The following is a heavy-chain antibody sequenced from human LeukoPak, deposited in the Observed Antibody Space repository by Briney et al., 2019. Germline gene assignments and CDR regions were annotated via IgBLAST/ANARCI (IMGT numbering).Heavy chain of an antibody. CDR2: INHSGST. Sequence: SETLSLTCAVCGGSFSGYYWSWIRQPPGKGLEWIGEINHSGSTNYNPSLKSRVTISVDTSKNQFSLKLSSVTAADTAVYYCARVGVVVAATLLKVGFDPWGQGTLVTVSS. CDR1: GGSFSGYY. J-gene: IGHJ5*02. D-gene: IGHD2-15*01. CDR3: ARVGVVVAATLLKVGFDP. V-gene: IGHV4-34*01.